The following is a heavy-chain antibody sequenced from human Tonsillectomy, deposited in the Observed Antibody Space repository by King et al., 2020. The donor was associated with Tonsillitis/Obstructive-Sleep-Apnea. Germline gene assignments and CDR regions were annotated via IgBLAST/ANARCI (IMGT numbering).Heavy chain of an antibody. CDR2: ISSSSSTI. V-gene: IGHV3-48*02. D-gene: IGHD2-2*02. CDR3: ARGPAVVPAAIYWYFDL. J-gene: IGHJ2*01. Sequence: VQLVESGGGLVQPGGSLRLSCAASGFTFSRYSMNWVRQAPGKGLEWVSYISSSSSTIYYADSVRGRFTISRDDAKNPLYLQMSSLRDEDTAVYYCARGPAVVPAAIYWYFDLWGRGTLVTVSS. CDR1: GFTFSRYS.